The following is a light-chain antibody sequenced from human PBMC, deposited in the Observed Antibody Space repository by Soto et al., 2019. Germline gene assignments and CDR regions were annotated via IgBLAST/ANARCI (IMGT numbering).Light chain of an antibody. V-gene: IGKV3-15*01. J-gene: IGKJ5*01. CDR3: QQYNNWPPIT. Sequence: EIVMTQSPATLSVSPGERATLSCRASQSVSSNLAWYQQKPGQAPRLLIYGASTRANGIPARFSGSGSGTEFTLTISSLQAEDCAVYCCQQYNNWPPITFGQATRLEIK. CDR1: QSVSSN. CDR2: GAS.